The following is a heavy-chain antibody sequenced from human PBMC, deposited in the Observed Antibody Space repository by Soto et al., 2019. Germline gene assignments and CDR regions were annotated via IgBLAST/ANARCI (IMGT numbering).Heavy chain of an antibody. CDR1: GGSISSGGYY. V-gene: IGHV4-61*08. J-gene: IGHJ6*02. Sequence: SETLSLTCTVSGGSISSGGYYWNWIRQPPGRGLEWLGYMYYTGVTNYNPSLKSRVSMSVDTSKDQFSLNLTSLTAADTAVYYCARGGEPLGYYGLDVWGQGTTVTVSS. CDR2: MYYTGVT. CDR3: ARGGEPLGYYGLDV.